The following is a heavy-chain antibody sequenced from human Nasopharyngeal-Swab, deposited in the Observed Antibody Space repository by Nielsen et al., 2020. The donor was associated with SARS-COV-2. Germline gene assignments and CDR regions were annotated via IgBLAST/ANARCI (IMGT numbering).Heavy chain of an antibody. V-gene: IGHV1-18*01. Sequence: WVRQAPGQGLEWMGWISAYSGNTNYAQKLQGRVTMTTDTSTSTAYMELRSLRSDDTAVYYCAKVRGGYSSSWYDYWGQGTLVTVSS. CDR2: ISAYSGNT. CDR3: AKVRGGYSSSWYDY. J-gene: IGHJ4*02. D-gene: IGHD6-13*01.